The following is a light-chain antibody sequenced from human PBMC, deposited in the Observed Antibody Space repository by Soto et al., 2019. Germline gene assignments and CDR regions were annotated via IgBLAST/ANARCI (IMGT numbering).Light chain of an antibody. V-gene: IGKV1-6*01. Sequence: AIQMTQSPSSLSASVGDRVTITCRASQDIRHDLGWYQERPGQAPKLLIYAASNLQTGVPSRFSGSGSGTDFTLTISSLQPEDFATYYCLQDYNYPWTFGQGTKAEV. CDR2: AAS. J-gene: IGKJ1*01. CDR1: QDIRHD. CDR3: LQDYNYPWT.